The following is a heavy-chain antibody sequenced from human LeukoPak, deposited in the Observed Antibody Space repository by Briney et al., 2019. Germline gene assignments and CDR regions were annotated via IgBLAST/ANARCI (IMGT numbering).Heavy chain of an antibody. J-gene: IGHJ4*02. CDR2: IIPIFGTA. V-gene: IGHV1-69*05. CDR3: ARVWRFPPYDSYDY. CDR1: GGTFSSYA. D-gene: IGHD3-22*01. Sequence: EASVKVSCEASGGTFSSYAISWVRQAPGQGLEWMGGIIPIFGTANYAQKFQGRVTITTDESTSTAYMELSSLRAEDTAVYYCARVWRFPPYDSYDYWGQGTLVTVSS.